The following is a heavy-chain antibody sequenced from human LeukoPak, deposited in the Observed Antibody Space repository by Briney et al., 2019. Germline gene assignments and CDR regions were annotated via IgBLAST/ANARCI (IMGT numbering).Heavy chain of an antibody. CDR2: ISNSGSTI. J-gene: IGHJ4*02. CDR3: ARDEVYYGSGSYVNYFDC. Sequence: GGFLSLSCAASGLTFSSYEMNLDPQAPGKGLGWVSYISNSGSTIYYADSVKSRFTISRDNAKNSLYLQMNILRAEDTAVYYCARDEVYYGSGSYVNYFDCWGQGTLVTVYS. V-gene: IGHV3-48*03. CDR1: GLTFSSYE. D-gene: IGHD3-10*01.